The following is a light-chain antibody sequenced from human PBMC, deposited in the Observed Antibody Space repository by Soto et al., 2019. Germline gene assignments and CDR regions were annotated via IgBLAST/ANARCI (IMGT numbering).Light chain of an antibody. V-gene: IGKV3-15*01. CDR2: DAS. Sequence: IVLKQSPAALSLYTGERATLSCRASQSVRTTVAWYQQRPGQAPRLLIYDASTRATGVPARFSGGGSGTDFTLTVTSVQSEDFGIYYCQQYTDWPTPFGQGTKVDIK. CDR1: QSVRTT. CDR3: QQYTDWPTP. J-gene: IGKJ1*01.